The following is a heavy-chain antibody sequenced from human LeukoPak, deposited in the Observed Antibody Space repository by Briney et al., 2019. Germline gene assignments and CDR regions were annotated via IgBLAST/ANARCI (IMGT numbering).Heavy chain of an antibody. CDR1: GGTFSSYA. CDR2: IIPILGIA. J-gene: IGHJ4*02. D-gene: IGHD3-3*01. CDR3: ARDYYDFWSGYLSDGFDY. V-gene: IGHV1-69*04. Sequence: SVTVSCTASGGTFSSYAISWVRQAPGQGLEWMGGIIPILGIANYAQKFHGRVTITADKSTSTASVELSSLISEHTAVYYCARDYYDFWSGYLSDGFDYWGQGTLVTVSP.